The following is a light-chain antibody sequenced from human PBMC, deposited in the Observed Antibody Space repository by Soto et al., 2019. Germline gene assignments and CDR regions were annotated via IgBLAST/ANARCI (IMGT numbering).Light chain of an antibody. J-gene: IGKJ3*01. CDR2: GAS. Sequence: EIVLTQSLGTLSLSPGERGTLSCRANQSLGSAYLAWYQQKPGQAPRLLIHGASSRAAAIPDRFSGSGSGTDFTLTISNLEPEDFAVYYCQQYAASPFTFGPGTKVDAK. CDR3: QQYAASPFT. CDR1: QSLGSAY. V-gene: IGKV3-20*01.